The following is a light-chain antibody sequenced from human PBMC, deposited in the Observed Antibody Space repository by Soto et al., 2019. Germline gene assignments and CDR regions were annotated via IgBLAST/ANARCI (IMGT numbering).Light chain of an antibody. V-gene: IGLV3-1*01. J-gene: IGLJ1*01. CDR3: QSWDSSVYV. Sequence: SYELTQPPSGSVSPGQTASITCSGDKLGNKDAYWYQQKPGQSPVLVIYQDDKRPSGIPDRFSGSNSGNTATLTISGTQAVDEADYYCQSWDSSVYVFGTGTKLTVL. CDR1: KLGNKD. CDR2: QDD.